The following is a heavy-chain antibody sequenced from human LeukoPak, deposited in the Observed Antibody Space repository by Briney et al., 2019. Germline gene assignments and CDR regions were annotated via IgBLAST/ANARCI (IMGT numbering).Heavy chain of an antibody. J-gene: IGHJ4*02. CDR2: IARDGGAK. Sequence: AGGSLRLSCVASGFSFSNHGMHWVRQAPGKGLEWVSVIARDGGAKFYADSVKGRFTLSRDNSKNMFFLQMNFLTVEDTAIYYCAREATWGQWYFDHWGQGTLVTVSS. CDR3: AREATWGQWYFDH. D-gene: IGHD6-19*01. V-gene: IGHV3-30*03. CDR1: GFSFSNHG.